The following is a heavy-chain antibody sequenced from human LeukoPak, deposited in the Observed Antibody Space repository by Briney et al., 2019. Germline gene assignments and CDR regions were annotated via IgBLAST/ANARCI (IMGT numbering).Heavy chain of an antibody. CDR1: GGSFSSYY. V-gene: IGHV4-34*01. CDR3: ASYYGSGSYYGDY. Sequence: SETLSLTCAVYGGSFSSYYWSWIRHPPGKGLELIGEINHSGSTNYNPSLKSRVTISVDTSKNQFSLKLSSVTAADTAVYYCASYYGSGSYYGDYWGQGTLVTVSS. D-gene: IGHD3-10*01. J-gene: IGHJ4*02. CDR2: INHSGST.